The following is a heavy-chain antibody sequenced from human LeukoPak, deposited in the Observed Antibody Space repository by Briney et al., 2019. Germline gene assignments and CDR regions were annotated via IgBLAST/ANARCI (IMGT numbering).Heavy chain of an antibody. J-gene: IGHJ5*02. CDR3: AREGTASSSPNWFDP. CDR2: INPSGGGT. D-gene: IGHD6-13*01. Sequence: ASVKVSCKASGYTFTSYYIHWVRQAPGQGLEWMGVINPSGGGTSYAQKFQGRVTMTRDTSISAAYMELSRLRSDDTAVYYCAREGTASSSPNWFDPWGQGTLVTVSS. V-gene: IGHV1-46*01. CDR1: GYTFTSYY.